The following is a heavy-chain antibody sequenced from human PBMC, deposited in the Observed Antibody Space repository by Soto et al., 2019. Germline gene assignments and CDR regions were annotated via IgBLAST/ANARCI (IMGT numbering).Heavy chain of an antibody. V-gene: IGHV4-59*01. J-gene: IGHJ5*02. CDR2: IYYSGYT. D-gene: IGHD6-25*01. Sequence: AETLARTFTVSGDSIRSDYWSWIRQPPGKVLEWIGYIYYSGYTSYNPSLKSRVTISVDTSKHQFSLRLASVTAADTAFYYCGSLTPGGYALSWGQGAMVNVSS. CDR3: GSLTPGGYALS. CDR1: GDSIRSDY.